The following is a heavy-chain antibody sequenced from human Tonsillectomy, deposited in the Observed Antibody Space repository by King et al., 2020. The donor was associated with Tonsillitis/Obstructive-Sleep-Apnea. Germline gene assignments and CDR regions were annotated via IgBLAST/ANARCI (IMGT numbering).Heavy chain of an antibody. CDR1: GFTFSDYY. D-gene: IGHD2-2*01. Sequence: VQLVESGGGLVKPGGSLRLSCAASGFTFSDYYMSWIRQAPGKGLEWVSYITSSGSTRYYADFVKGRFTMSRDNAKNSLYLQMHSLRAEDTAVYYCARVGDIVVVPAALWFDPWGQGTLVTVSS. V-gene: IGHV3-11*01. J-gene: IGHJ5*02. CDR2: ITSSGSTR. CDR3: ARVGDIVVVPAALWFDP.